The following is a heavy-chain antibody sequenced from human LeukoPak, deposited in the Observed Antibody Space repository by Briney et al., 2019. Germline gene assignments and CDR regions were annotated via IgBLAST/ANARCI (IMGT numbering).Heavy chain of an antibody. CDR1: GFTFSSYW. CDR3: ARFHRGIAARLPDTFDI. V-gene: IGHV3-7*01. CDR2: IKQDGSEK. J-gene: IGHJ3*02. D-gene: IGHD6-6*01. Sequence: GGSLRPSCAASGFTFSSYWMSWVRQAPGKGLEWVANIKQDGSEKYYVDSVKGRFTISRDNAKNSLYLQMNSLRAEDTAVYYCARFHRGIAARLPDTFDIWGQGTMVTVSS.